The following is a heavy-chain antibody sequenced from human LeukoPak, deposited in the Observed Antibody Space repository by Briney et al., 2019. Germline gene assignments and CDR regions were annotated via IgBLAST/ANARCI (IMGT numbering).Heavy chain of an antibody. CDR2: INHSGNT. V-gene: IGHV4-34*01. Sequence: PSETLSLTCAVYGGSFSDYYWTWIRQPPGKGLEWIGEINHSGNTKYNPSLKSRVTISVDTSKNQFSLKVSSVTAADTAVYYCARARPPKLRYFDYWGQGTLVTVSS. CDR3: ARARPPKLRYFDY. D-gene: IGHD3-9*01. J-gene: IGHJ4*02. CDR1: GGSFSDYY.